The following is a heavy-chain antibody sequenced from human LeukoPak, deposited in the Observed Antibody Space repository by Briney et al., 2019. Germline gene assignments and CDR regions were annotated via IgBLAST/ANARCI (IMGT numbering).Heavy chain of an antibody. CDR1: GGSISSYY. Sequence: SETLSLTCTVSGGSISSYYWSWIRQPPGKGLEWIGYIYYSGSTNYSPSLKSRVTISVDTSKNQFSLKLSSVTAADTAVYYCARHLYCSSARGCWYFDLWGRGTLVTVSS. J-gene: IGHJ2*01. CDR3: ARHLYCSSARGCWYFDL. CDR2: IYYSGST. V-gene: IGHV4-59*08. D-gene: IGHD2-2*01.